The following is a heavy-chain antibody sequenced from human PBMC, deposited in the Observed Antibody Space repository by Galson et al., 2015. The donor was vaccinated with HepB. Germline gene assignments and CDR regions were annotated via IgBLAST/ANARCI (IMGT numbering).Heavy chain of an antibody. CDR1: GGTFSSYA. J-gene: IGHJ4*02. V-gene: IGHV1-69*13. CDR3: ARGKYSSSWHIDY. D-gene: IGHD6-13*01. CDR2: IIPIFGTA. Sequence: SVKVSCKASGGTFSSYAISWVRQAPGQGLEWMGGIIPIFGTANYAQKFQGRVTITADESTSTAYMELSSLRSEDTAVYYCARGKYSSSWHIDYWGQGTLVTVSS.